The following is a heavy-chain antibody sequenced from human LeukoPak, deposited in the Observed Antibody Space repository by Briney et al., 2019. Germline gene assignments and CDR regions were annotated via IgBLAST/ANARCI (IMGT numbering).Heavy chain of an antibody. Sequence: GGSLRLSCGASRFTFSSYGMSWVRQAPGKGLEWVSSMSASGGSTLYADSVKGRFTISRDNSKNMLYLQMNSLRDEDTAVYHCAKRSPVTTYYFDSWGQGTLVTVSS. J-gene: IGHJ4*02. CDR2: MSASGGST. D-gene: IGHD4-17*01. CDR1: RFTFSSYG. V-gene: IGHV3-23*01. CDR3: AKRSPVTTYYFDS.